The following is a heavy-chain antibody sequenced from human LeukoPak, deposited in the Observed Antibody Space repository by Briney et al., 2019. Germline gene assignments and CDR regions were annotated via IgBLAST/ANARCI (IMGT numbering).Heavy chain of an antibody. J-gene: IGHJ2*01. Sequence: SQTLSLTCTVSGGSISSGDYYWSWIRQPPGKGLEWIGYIYYSGSTYYNPSLKSRVTISVDTSKNHFSLQLSSVTAADTAVYFCARRTSSTTFFDLWGRGTLFTVSS. CDR1: GGSISSGDYY. CDR2: IYYSGST. CDR3: ARRTSSTTFFDL. D-gene: IGHD1-7*01. V-gene: IGHV4-30-4*01.